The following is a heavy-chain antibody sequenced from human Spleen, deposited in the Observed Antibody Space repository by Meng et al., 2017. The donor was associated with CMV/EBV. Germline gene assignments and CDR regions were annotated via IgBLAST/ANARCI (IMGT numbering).Heavy chain of an antibody. Sequence: GESLKISCAASGFNFRNYWMHWVRQAPGKGLVWVSRIKSDGSDTSYADSVKGRLTISRDNTKNTLYLQMNSLRAEDTAVYYCARASYDFWTGDDAFDIWGQGTMVTVSS. CDR1: GFNFRNYW. CDR3: ARASYDFWTGDDAFDI. V-gene: IGHV3-74*01. D-gene: IGHD3-3*01. CDR2: IKSDGSDT. J-gene: IGHJ3*02.